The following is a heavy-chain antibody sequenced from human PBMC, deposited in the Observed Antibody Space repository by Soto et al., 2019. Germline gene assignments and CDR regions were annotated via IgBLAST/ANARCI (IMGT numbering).Heavy chain of an antibody. CDR2: INPNSGGT. J-gene: IGHJ6*02. CDR1: GYTFTGYY. V-gene: IGHV1-2*04. CDR3: ARDYYRFNSGYGFSMDV. Sequence: GASVKVSCKASGYTFTGYYMHWVRQAPGQGLEWMGWINPNSGGTNYAQKFQGWVTMTRDTSISTAYMELSSLRAEDTAVYYCARDYYRFNSGYGFSMDVWGQGTTVTVSS. D-gene: IGHD5-12*01.